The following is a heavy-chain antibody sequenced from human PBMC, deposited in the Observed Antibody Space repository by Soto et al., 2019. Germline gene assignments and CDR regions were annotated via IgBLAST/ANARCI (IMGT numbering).Heavy chain of an antibody. Sequence: ASLKVSCRASGYTFTSYYMHWVRQAPGQGLEWMGIINPSGGSTSYAQKFQGRVTMTRDTSTSTVYMELSSLRSEDTAVYYCARDHRITMVRGVIIPSFDYWGQGTLVTVSS. CDR2: INPSGGST. J-gene: IGHJ4*02. D-gene: IGHD3-10*01. V-gene: IGHV1-46*03. CDR1: GYTFTSYY. CDR3: ARDHRITMVRGVIIPSFDY.